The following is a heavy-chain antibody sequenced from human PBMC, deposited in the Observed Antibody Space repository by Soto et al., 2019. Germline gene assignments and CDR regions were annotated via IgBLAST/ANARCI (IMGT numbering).Heavy chain of an antibody. Sequence: SETLSLTCTVSSGSISSYYWCWIRQPPEKGLEWIGYVYSIGSTSYNPSCKRPVSISVDPSMRQFSLHLSSVSAADTAVHYLGRMTEADGALRSFDYCGRGALVTVAS. D-gene: IGHD2-21*02. CDR3: GRMTEADGALRSFDY. J-gene: IGHJ4*03. CDR1: SGSISSYY. V-gene: IGHV4-4*08. CDR2: VYSIGST.